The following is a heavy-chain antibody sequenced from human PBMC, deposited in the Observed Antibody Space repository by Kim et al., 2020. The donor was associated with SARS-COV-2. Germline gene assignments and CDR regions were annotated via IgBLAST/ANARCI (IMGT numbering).Heavy chain of an antibody. V-gene: IGHV1-24*01. J-gene: IGHJ1*01. CDR2: FDPEDSET. D-gene: IGHD3-10*01. CDR1: GYTLSELS. CDR3: TTIDYGSASYGN. Sequence: ASVKVSGEVSGYTLSELSIHWVRQAPGKGLEWRGGFDPEDSETKFAQHFQGRVTMTEDTATDTAYMELSSLGSEDTAVYYCTTIDYGSASYGNWGQGTLVTVSS.